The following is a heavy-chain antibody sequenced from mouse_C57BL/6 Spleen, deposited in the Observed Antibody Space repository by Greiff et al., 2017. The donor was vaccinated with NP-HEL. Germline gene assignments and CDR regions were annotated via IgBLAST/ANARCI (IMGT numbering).Heavy chain of an antibody. CDR2: IYPGNSDT. D-gene: IGHD1-3*01. J-gene: IGHJ4*01. CDR3: TRGKLGGGYYAMDY. V-gene: IGHV1-5*01. CDR1: GYTFTSYW. Sequence: VQLKQSGTVLARPGASVKMSCKTSGYTFTSYWMHWVKQRPGQGLEWIGAIYPGNSDTSYNQKFKGKAKLTAVTSASTAYMELSSLTNEDSAVYYCTRGKLGGGYYAMDYWGQGTSVTVSS.